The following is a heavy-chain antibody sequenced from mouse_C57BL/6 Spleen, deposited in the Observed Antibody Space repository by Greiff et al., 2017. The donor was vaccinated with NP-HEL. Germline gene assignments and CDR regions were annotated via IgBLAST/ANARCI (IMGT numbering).Heavy chain of an antibody. CDR1: GFSLTSYG. V-gene: IGHV2-6*03. CDR3: ARDDYDGAWFAY. D-gene: IGHD2-4*01. CDR2: IWSDGST. J-gene: IGHJ3*01. Sequence: LVAPSQSLSITCTVSGFSLTSYGVHWVRQPPGKGLEWLVVIWSDGSTTYNSALKSRLSISKDNSKSQVFLKMNSLQTDDTAMYYCARDDYDGAWFAYWGQGTLVTVSA.